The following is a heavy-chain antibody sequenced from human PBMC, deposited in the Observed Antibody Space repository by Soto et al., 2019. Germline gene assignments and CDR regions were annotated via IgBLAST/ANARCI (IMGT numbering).Heavy chain of an antibody. Sequence: QITLKESGPTLVKPTQPLTLTCTFSGFSLSTSGVGVGWIRQPPGKALEWLALIYWDDDKRYSPSLKSMLTIHKDAAHNQVVLTLTHLDPVDTATYYCAPSYLSRWYFDLWGLGPLVTVSS. CDR3: APSYLSRWYFDL. CDR1: GFSLSTSGVG. V-gene: IGHV2-5*02. CDR2: IYWDDDK. D-gene: IGHD3-16*02. J-gene: IGHJ2*01.